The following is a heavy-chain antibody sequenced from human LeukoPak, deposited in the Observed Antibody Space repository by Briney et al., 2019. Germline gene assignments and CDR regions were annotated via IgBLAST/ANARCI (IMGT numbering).Heavy chain of an antibody. CDR3: ARDSAPGDTYGLLGIDS. D-gene: IGHD5-18*01. Sequence: GSLRLSCAASGFTFDDYGMSWVRQAPGKGLEWVSSISSSSSYIYYADSVKGRFTISRDNAKNSLYLQMNSLRAEDTAVYYCARDSAPGDTYGLLGIDSWGQGTLVTVSS. CDR2: ISSSSSYI. V-gene: IGHV3-21*01. J-gene: IGHJ4*02. CDR1: GFTFDDYG.